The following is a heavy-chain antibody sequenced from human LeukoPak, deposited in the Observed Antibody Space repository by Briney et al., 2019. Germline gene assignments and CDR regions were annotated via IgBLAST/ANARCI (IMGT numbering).Heavy chain of an antibody. CDR2: IWYDGSNK. CDR3: AKAPGDSSGHPLALDY. D-gene: IGHD6-19*01. Sequence: PGRSQRLSCAASGFTFSTYGMHWVRQAPGKGLEWVAVIWYDGSNKYYADSVEGRFTISRDNSKNTLYLQMNSLRAEDTAVYYCAKAPGDSSGHPLALDYWGQGTLVTVSS. J-gene: IGHJ4*02. V-gene: IGHV3-33*06. CDR1: GFTFSTYG.